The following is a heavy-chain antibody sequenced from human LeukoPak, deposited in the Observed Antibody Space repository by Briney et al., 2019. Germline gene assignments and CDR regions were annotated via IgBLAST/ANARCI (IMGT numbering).Heavy chain of an antibody. D-gene: IGHD5-12*01. CDR3: ARALGAYASF. CDR1: GFTVSSNY. CDR2: INQDGSEK. V-gene: IGHV3-7*03. Sequence: PGGSLRLSCAASGFTVSSNYMSWVRQAPGKGLEWVANINQDGSEKYYVDSVKGRFTISRDNAKNSLHLQTNSLRAEDTAVYYCARALGAYASFWGQGTLVTVSS. J-gene: IGHJ4*02.